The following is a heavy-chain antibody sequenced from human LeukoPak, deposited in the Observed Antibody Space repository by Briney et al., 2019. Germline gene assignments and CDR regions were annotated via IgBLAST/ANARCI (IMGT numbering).Heavy chain of an antibody. CDR1: GFTFSSYW. J-gene: IGHJ4*02. V-gene: IGHV3-74*01. D-gene: IGHD2-2*01. CDR2: INSDGSST. Sequence: GGSLRLSCAASGFTFSSYWMHWVRQAPGKGLVWVSRINSDGSSTSYADSVKGRFTISRDNAKNTLYLQMNSLRAEDTAVYYCARGVCSSISCYYFDYWGQGTLVTVSS. CDR3: ARGVCSSISCYYFDY.